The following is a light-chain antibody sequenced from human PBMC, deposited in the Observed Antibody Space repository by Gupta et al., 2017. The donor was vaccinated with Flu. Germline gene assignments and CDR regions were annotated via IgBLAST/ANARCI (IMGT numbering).Light chain of an antibody. CDR2: AAS. CDR3: QHLNSSPFT. CDR1: QGISSY. Sequence: DIQLTQSPSFLSASVGDRVTITCRASQGISSYLAWYQQKPGKAPKLLIYAASTLQSGVPSRFSGSGSGTEFTLTISSLQPEDFATYYCQHLNSSPFTFGRGTKVDIK. J-gene: IGKJ4*01. V-gene: IGKV1-9*01.